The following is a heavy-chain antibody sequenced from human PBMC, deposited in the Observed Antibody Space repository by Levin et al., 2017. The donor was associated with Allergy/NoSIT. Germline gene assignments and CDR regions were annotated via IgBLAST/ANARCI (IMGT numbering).Heavy chain of an antibody. CDR1: GGSFSGYY. Sequence: ESLKISCAVYGGSFSGYYWSWIRQPPGKGLEWIGEINHSGSTNYNPSLKSRVTISVDTSKNQFSLKLSSVTAADTAVYYCSMVRGARHYYYYYYMDVWGKGTTVTVSS. CDR2: INHSGST. V-gene: IGHV4-34*01. D-gene: IGHD3-10*01. J-gene: IGHJ6*03. CDR3: SMVRGARHYYYYYYMDV.